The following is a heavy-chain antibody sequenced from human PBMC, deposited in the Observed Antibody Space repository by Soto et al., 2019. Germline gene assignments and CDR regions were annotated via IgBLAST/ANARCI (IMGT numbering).Heavy chain of an antibody. J-gene: IGHJ5*02. Sequence: QVQLVQSGGEVKKPGASVKVSCKASGYTFTNYGISWVRQAPGQGLEWMGWINVYNGNTKYAQKVQGRVTMTTDTSTSTAYMELRSLRSDDTAVYYCASGVGSGSYYNQYNWFDPGGQGTLVTVSS. D-gene: IGHD3-10*01. CDR2: INVYNGNT. V-gene: IGHV1-18*01. CDR3: ASGVGSGSYYNQYNWFDP. CDR1: GYTFTNYG.